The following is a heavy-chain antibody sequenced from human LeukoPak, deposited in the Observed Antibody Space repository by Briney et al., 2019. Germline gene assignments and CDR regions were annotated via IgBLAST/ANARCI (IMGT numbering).Heavy chain of an antibody. D-gene: IGHD3-10*01. CDR3: ARDIYGDEDFDY. V-gene: IGHV3-48*03. CDR2: ITSSGDIK. CDR1: GFTFTTYE. J-gene: IGHJ4*02. Sequence: GGSLRLSCATSGFTFTTYEMNWVRQAPGKGLEWGSYITSSGDIKTYADPVKGRFTMSRDDAKNSVYLQMNSLRPEDTAVYYCARDIYGDEDFDYWGQGTLVSVSS.